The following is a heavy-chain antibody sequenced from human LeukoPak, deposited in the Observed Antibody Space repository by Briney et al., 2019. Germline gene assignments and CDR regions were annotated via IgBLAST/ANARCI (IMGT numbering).Heavy chain of an antibody. V-gene: IGHV1-18*01. CDR1: GYTFTSYG. CDR3: AKSIPSYYYDSSGANFDY. D-gene: IGHD3-22*01. CDR2: ISAYNGNT. J-gene: IGHJ4*02. Sequence: ASVKVSCKASGYTFTSYGISWVRQAPGQGLEWMGWISAYNGNTNYAQKLQGRVTMTTDTSTSTAYMELRSLRSDDTAVYYCAKSIPSYYYDSSGANFDYWGQGTLVTVSS.